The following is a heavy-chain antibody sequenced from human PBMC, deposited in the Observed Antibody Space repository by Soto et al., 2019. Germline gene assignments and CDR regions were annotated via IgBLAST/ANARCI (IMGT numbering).Heavy chain of an antibody. Sequence: QLQLQESGPGLLKPSETLSLTCSVSGGSISISGSYWGWIRQPPGKGLEWIATIYYTGSTYYNPSLKSRVIISVDTSKNQFSLNLSSVTAADTAVYYCARRRGFCSVDTCYPFDYWGQGALVTVSS. CDR1: GGSISISGSY. CDR3: ARRRGFCSVDTCYPFDY. D-gene: IGHD2-15*01. CDR2: IYYTGST. V-gene: IGHV4-39*01. J-gene: IGHJ4*02.